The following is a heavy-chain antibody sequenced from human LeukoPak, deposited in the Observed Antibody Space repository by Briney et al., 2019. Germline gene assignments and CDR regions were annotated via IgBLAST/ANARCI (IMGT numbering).Heavy chain of an antibody. CDR2: IYGGGST. J-gene: IGHJ4*02. CDR3: AAGIVAAFGVFDY. V-gene: IGHV3-66*02. D-gene: IGHD1-26*01. CDR1: GFTVSSNF. Sequence: GGSLRLSCAASGFTVSSNFMSWVRHAPGKGLEWVSLIYGGGSTYYADSVKGRFTISRDNSKNTLYLQMNSLRAEDTAVYYCAAGIVAAFGVFDYWGQGTLVTVSS.